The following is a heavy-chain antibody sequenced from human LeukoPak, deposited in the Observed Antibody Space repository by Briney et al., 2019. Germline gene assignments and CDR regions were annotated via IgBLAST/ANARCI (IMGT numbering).Heavy chain of an antibody. V-gene: IGHV3-7*01. CDR3: ARKNGLDY. CDR2: INQDGSAE. Sequence: GGSLRLSCAASGFTFSTYSMSWVRQAPGKGLEWVANINQDGSAEYYVDSVKGRFTISRDNAKNSLYLQMNSLRAEDTAVYYCARKNGLDYWGQGTLDTVSS. J-gene: IGHJ4*02. CDR1: GFTFSTYS.